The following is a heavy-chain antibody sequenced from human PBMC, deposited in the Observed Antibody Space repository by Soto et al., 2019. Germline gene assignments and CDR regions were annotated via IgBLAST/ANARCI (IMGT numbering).Heavy chain of an antibody. CDR2: IGTAGDT. Sequence: GGSLRLSCAASGFTFSSYDMHWVRQATGKSLEWVSAIGTAGDTYYPGSVKGRFTISRENAKNSLYLQMNSLRAEDTAVYYCARLEYCSSTSCYAGPYYYYYGMDVWGQGTTVTVSS. V-gene: IGHV3-13*01. CDR3: ARLEYCSSTSCYAGPYYYYYGMDV. J-gene: IGHJ6*02. CDR1: GFTFSSYD. D-gene: IGHD2-2*01.